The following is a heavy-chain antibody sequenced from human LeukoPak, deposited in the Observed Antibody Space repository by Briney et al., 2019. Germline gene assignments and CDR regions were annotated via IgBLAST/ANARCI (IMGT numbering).Heavy chain of an antibody. Sequence: PSQTLSLTCTVSGGSISSGGYYWSWIRQHPGKSLEWIGYIYYSGSTYYNPSLKSRVTISVDTSKNQFSLKLSSVTAADTAVYYCAREVRGVLNYYFDYWGQGTLVTVSS. CDR1: GGSISSGGYY. D-gene: IGHD3-10*01. CDR2: IYYSGST. V-gene: IGHV4-31*03. J-gene: IGHJ4*02. CDR3: AREVRGVLNYYFDY.